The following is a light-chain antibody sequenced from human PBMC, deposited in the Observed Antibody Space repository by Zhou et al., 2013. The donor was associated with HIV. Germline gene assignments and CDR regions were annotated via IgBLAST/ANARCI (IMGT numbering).Light chain of an antibody. V-gene: IGKV3-20*01. Sequence: EIVLTQSPATLSLSPGERVTLSCRASQSVSSSNLAWYQQMPGQAPRLLIYGASSRATGIPDRFSGSGSGTDFTLTISRLEPEDFAVYYCHQYGSSVYTFGQGTKLEIK. CDR3: HQYGSSVYT. CDR2: GAS. J-gene: IGKJ2*01. CDR1: QSVSSSN.